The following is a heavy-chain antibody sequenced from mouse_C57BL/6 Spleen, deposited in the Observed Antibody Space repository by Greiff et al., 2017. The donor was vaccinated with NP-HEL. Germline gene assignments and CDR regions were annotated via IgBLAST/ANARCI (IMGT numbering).Heavy chain of an antibody. D-gene: IGHD1-1*01. J-gene: IGHJ2*01. Sequence: QVQLQQPGAELVKPGASVKLSCKASGFTFTSYGMQWVKQRPGQGLEWIGEIDPADSYTNYNQKFKGKATMTVDTSSSTAYMQLSSLTSEDAAVYYCARSNYGSSYATYWGQGTTLTVSS. CDR1: GFTFTSYG. V-gene: IGHV1-50*01. CDR3: ARSNYGSSYATY. CDR2: IDPADSYT.